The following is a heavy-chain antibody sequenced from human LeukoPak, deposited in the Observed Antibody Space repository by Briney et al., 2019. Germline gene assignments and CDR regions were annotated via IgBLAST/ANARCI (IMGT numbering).Heavy chain of an antibody. CDR1: GGSISSGDYY. J-gene: IGHJ4*02. Sequence: PSETLSLTCTVSGGSISSGDYYGSWIRQPPGKGLEWIGYTYYSGSTYYNPSLKSRVTISVDTSKNQLSLKLSSVTAADTAVYYCARVEYSYAAAPFDYWGQGTLVTVSS. CDR3: ARVEYSYAAAPFDY. V-gene: IGHV4-30-4*01. CDR2: TYYSGST. D-gene: IGHD5-18*01.